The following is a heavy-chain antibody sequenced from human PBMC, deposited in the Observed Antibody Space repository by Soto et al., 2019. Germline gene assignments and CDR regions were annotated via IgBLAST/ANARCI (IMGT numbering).Heavy chain of an antibody. CDR3: ARDPGWGSAHDGCDI. Sequence: GESLKISCKGSGYTFTNYWIGWVRQMPGKGLEWMGIIYPGDSDTRYSPSLQGQVTISVDKSISTAYLQWSSLKASDTAMYYCARDPGWGSAHDGCDIWGQGTTVTVSS. V-gene: IGHV5-51*01. CDR1: GYTFTNYW. CDR2: IYPGDSDT. J-gene: IGHJ6*02. D-gene: IGHD2-21*01.